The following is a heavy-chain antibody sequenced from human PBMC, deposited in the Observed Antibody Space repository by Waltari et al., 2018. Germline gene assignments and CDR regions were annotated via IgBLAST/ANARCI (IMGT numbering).Heavy chain of an antibody. CDR2: IYYSGST. Sequence: QVQLQESGPGLVKPSETLSLTCPVSGGSLSSYYWSLIRQPPGKGLEWIGYIYYSGSTNYNPSLKSRVTISVDTSKNQFSLKLSSVTAADTAVYYCARALSLADPLDYWGQGTLVTVSS. CDR3: ARALSLADPLDY. J-gene: IGHJ4*02. D-gene: IGHD6-19*01. V-gene: IGHV4-59*01. CDR1: GGSLSSYY.